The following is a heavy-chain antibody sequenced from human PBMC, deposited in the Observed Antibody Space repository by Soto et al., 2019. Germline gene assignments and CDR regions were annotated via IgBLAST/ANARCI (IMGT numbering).Heavy chain of an antibody. CDR2: ISSSSSYI. CDR3: ARGVVVTAYDAFDI. D-gene: IGHD2-21*02. J-gene: IGHJ3*02. CDR1: GFTFSSYS. V-gene: IGHV3-21*01. Sequence: GESLKISCAASGFTFSSYSMNWVRQAPGKGLEWVSSISSSSSYIYYADSVKGRFTISRDNAKNSLYLQMNSLRAEDTAVYYCARGVVVTAYDAFDIWGQGTMVTVSS.